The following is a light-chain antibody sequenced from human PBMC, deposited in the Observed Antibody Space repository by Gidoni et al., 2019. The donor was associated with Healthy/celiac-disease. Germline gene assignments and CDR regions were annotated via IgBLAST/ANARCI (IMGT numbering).Light chain of an antibody. V-gene: IGKV1-39*01. CDR2: AAS. J-gene: IGKJ2*01. Sequence: DIQMTQPPSSLSASVGDRVPITCRASQSLSSYLNWYQQKPGKAPKLLIYAASSLQSGVPSRFSGSGSGTDVTLTISSLQPEDVATYYCQQSYSTPMSYTFGQGTKLEIK. CDR1: QSLSSY. CDR3: QQSYSTPMSYT.